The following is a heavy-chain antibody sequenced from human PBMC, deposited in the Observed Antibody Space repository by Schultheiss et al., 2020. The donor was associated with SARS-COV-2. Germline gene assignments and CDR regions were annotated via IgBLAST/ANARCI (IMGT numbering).Heavy chain of an antibody. D-gene: IGHD1-26*01. V-gene: IGHV3-30*03. CDR1: GFTFSSYS. CDR2: ISYDGSNK. J-gene: IGHJ4*02. CDR3: ARDGSSGSPT. Sequence: GGSLRLSCAASGFTFSSYSMNWVRQAPGKGLEWVAVISYDGSNKYYADSVKGRFTISRDNSKNSLFLQMNSLRAEDTAVYYCARDGSSGSPTWGQGTLVTVSS.